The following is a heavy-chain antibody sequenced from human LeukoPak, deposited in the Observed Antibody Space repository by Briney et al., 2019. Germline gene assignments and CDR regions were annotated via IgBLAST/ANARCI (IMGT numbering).Heavy chain of an antibody. CDR1: GYSISSGYY. CDR3: ARLKYYYYNMVV. Sequence: SETLSLTCAVSGYSISSGYYWDWIRQPPGKGLEWIGSIYHSGSTYYNPSLKTRLNISVDTSQNQFSPTLSPVTAPVTAVLYLARLKYYYYNMVVWGKGTTVTVSS. J-gene: IGHJ6*03. V-gene: IGHV4-38-2*01. CDR2: IYHSGST.